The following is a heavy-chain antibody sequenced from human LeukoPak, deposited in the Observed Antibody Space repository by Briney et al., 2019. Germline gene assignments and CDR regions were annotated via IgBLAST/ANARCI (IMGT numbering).Heavy chain of an antibody. CDR1: GFTFSTYG. CDR2: IWFDGRTH. CDR3: ARDKGGVSSPGTFDI. J-gene: IGHJ3*02. D-gene: IGHD3-16*02. V-gene: IGHV3-33*01. Sequence: HPGRSLRLSCAASGFTFSTYGMHWVRQAPGKGLEWVAVIWFDGRTHYSADSLKGRFPISRDNSKSTLYLQMNSLTAEDTAVYYCARDKGGVSSPGTFDIWGQGTMVTVSS.